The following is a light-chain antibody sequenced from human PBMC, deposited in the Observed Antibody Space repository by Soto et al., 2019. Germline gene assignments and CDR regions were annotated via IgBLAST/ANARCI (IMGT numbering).Light chain of an antibody. J-gene: IGLJ1*01. CDR3: QVRDSSSDHYV. V-gene: IGLV3-21*04. CDR2: YDS. Sequence: SYEPTQPPSVSVAPGKTARITCGGNNIGSKSVHWYQQKPGQAPVLVIYYDSDRPSGIPERFSGSNSGNTATLTISRVEAGDEADYYCQVRDSSSDHYVFGTGTKLTVL. CDR1: NIGSKS.